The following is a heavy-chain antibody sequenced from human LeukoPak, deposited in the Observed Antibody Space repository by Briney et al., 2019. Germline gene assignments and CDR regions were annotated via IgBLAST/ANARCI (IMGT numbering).Heavy chain of an antibody. CDR3: AKEAVADKTFDY. Sequence: GGSLRLSCAASGFTFDDYTMHWVRQAPGKGLEWVSFISWDGGSTYYADSVKGRFTISRDNSKNSLYLQMNSLRTEDTALYYCAKEAVADKTFDYWGQGTLVTVSS. CDR2: ISWDGGST. D-gene: IGHD6-19*01. V-gene: IGHV3-43*01. CDR1: GFTFDDYT. J-gene: IGHJ4*02.